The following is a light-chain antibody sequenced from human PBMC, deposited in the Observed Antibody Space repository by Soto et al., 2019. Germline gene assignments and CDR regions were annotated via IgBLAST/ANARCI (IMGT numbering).Light chain of an antibody. J-gene: IGKJ1*01. CDR1: QSVSSN. V-gene: IGKV3-15*01. Sequence: EILMTQSPATLSVSPGDRATLSCRASQSVSSNLAWYQQKPGQSPRLLIYGASTRATGIPARFSGSGSGTEFTLTISSLQSEDFGVYYCIQYNNWWTFGQGTKVEIK. CDR3: IQYNNWWT. CDR2: GAS.